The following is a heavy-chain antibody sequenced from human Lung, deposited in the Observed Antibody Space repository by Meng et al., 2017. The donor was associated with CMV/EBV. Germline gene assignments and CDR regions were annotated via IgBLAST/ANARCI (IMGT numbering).Heavy chain of an antibody. J-gene: IGHJ4*03. Sequence: SXTXSLXCTVSGGXISGYYWSWVRQPPGSGLEWIAYIYYSGSTTYNPSLKSRVTVSLDLSKNQSSLKLNSVTAADTAVYYCARGGSVGYCRDSACWGYLDYXGQGXLVTVSS. CDR2: IYYSGST. CDR1: GGXISGYY. V-gene: IGHV4-59*12. CDR3: ARGGSVGYCRDSACWGYLDY. D-gene: IGHD2-15*01.